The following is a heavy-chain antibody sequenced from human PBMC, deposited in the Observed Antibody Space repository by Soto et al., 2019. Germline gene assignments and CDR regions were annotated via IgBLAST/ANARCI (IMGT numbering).Heavy chain of an antibody. CDR3: TTDPVTMIVVVPSSG. J-gene: IGHJ4*02. CDR1: GGSFSGYY. Sequence: ETLSLTCAVYGGSFSGYYWNWVRQAPGKGLEWVGRIKSKTDGGTIDYAAPVKGRFTISRDDSKNTLYLQMNSLKTEDTAVYYCTTDPVTMIVVVPSSGWGQGTLVTVSS. V-gene: IGHV3-15*07. D-gene: IGHD3-22*01. CDR2: IKSKTDGGTI.